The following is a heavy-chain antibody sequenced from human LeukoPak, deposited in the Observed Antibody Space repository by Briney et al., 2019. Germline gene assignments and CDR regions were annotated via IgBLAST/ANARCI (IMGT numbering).Heavy chain of an antibody. CDR3: ARVGPERREALKWFDP. CDR2: IYYSGST. Sequence: PSDTLSLTCTVSGGSISSGGYYWSWIRQPPGKGLEWIGYIYYSGSTYYNPSLKSRVTISVDTSKNQFSLKLSSVTAADTAVYYCARVGPERREALKWFDPWCQGTLVTVSS. D-gene: IGHD1-1*01. J-gene: IGHJ5*02. V-gene: IGHV4-31*03. CDR1: GGSISSGGYY.